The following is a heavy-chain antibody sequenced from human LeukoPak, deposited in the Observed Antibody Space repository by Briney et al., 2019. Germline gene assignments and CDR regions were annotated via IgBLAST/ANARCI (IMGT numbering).Heavy chain of an antibody. D-gene: IGHD3-10*01. CDR3: ARDRYMYSDSGSRYYFDF. CDR2: ISHSGST. Sequence: MSSETLSLTCTVSGGSISNSNIHYWGWIRQSPGKGLEWIASISHSGSTYYHSSLKSRVTISVDTSKNQFSLKLSSVTAADTAVYHCARDRYMYSDSGSRYYFDFWGQGTLVTVSS. CDR1: GGSISNSNIHY. V-gene: IGHV4-39*07. J-gene: IGHJ4*02.